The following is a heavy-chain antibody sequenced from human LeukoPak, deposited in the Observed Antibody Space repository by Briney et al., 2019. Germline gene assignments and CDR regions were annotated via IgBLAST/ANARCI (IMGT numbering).Heavy chain of an antibody. D-gene: IGHD6-13*01. CDR1: GFTFSSYG. CDR3: AREEYSSSWYLPFDY. J-gene: IGHJ4*02. CDR2: IWYDGGNK. Sequence: GGSLRLSCAASGFTFSSYGIHWVRQAPGKGLEGVANIWYDGGNKYYADSVKGRFTISRDNSKDTVYLQMNSLRVEDTAVYYCAREEYSSSWYLPFDYWGQGTLVTVSS. V-gene: IGHV3-33*01.